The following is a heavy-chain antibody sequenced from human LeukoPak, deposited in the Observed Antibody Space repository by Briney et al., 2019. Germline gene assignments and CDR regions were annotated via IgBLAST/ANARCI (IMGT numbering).Heavy chain of an antibody. D-gene: IGHD4-17*01. CDR1: GFTFSSYG. Sequence: GGSLRLSCAASGFTFSSYGMHWVRQAPGKGLEWVAFIRYDGSNKYYADSVKGRFTISRDNSKNTLYLQMNSLRAEDTAVYYCAKDTVLNDAFDIWGQGTMVSVSS. CDR3: AKDTVLNDAFDI. CDR2: IRYDGSNK. J-gene: IGHJ3*02. V-gene: IGHV3-30*02.